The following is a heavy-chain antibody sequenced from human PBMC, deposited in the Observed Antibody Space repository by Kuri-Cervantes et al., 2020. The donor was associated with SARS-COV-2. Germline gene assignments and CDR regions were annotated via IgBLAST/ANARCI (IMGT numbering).Heavy chain of an antibody. CDR2: IRSKAYGGTT. Sequence: GGSLRLSCTASGFTFGDYAMSWVRQAPGKGLEWVGFIRSKAYGGTTEYAASVKGRFTISRDDSKSIAYLQMNSLKTEDTAVYYCTRVSCSSTSCYYAFDIWGQGTMVTVS. CDR3: TRVSCSSTSCYYAFDI. V-gene: IGHV3-49*04. J-gene: IGHJ3*02. CDR1: GFTFGDYA. D-gene: IGHD2-2*01.